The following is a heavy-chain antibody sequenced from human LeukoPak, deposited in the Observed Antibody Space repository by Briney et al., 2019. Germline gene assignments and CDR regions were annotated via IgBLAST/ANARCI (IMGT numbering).Heavy chain of an antibody. CDR1: GFTFSSYW. CDR2: INSDGSST. V-gene: IGHV3-74*01. D-gene: IGHD2-15*01. Sequence: GGSLRLSCAASGFTFSSYWMHWVGQDPGKGLVWVSRINSDGSSTSYADSVKGRFTISRDNAKNTVYLQMNSLRVEDTAVYYCIRGGYCSGDNCYPQAYYWGQGTLVTVSS. CDR3: IRGGYCSGDNCYPQAYY. J-gene: IGHJ4*02.